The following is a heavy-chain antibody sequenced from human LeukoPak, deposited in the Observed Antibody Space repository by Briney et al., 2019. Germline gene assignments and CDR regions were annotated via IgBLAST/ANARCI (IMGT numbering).Heavy chain of an antibody. J-gene: IGHJ4*02. CDR3: RIFGMVYRAGVDF. CDR2: INPKSSGT. CDR1: GYTFTDYH. Sequence: ASVKVSCKASGYTFTDYHMHWVRQAPGQGLEWMGWINPKSSGTDYEQKFQGRVTMTRDTSISTAFMELNRLRFDDTAVYYCRIFGMVYRAGVDFWGQGTLVNVSS. D-gene: IGHD3-3*01. V-gene: IGHV1-2*02.